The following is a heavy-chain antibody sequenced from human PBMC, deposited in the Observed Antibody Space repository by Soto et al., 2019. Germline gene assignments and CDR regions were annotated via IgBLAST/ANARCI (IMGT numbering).Heavy chain of an antibody. Sequence: PSEILSLTCTVSGGSISSYCWSWIRQPPGKGLEWIGYIYYSGSTNYNPSLKSRVTISVDTSKNQFSLKLSSVTAADTAVYYCARHIVLMVHSPWFDPWGQGTLVTVSS. D-gene: IGHD2-8*01. CDR3: ARHIVLMVHSPWFDP. J-gene: IGHJ5*02. CDR2: IYYSGST. V-gene: IGHV4-59*08. CDR1: GGSISSYC.